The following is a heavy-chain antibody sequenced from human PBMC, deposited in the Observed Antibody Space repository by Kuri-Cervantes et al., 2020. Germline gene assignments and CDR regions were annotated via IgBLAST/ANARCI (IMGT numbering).Heavy chain of an antibody. D-gene: IGHD5-18*01. CDR2: IKSKTDGGTT. V-gene: IGHV3-15*01. J-gene: IGHJ4*02. Sequence: GESLKISCAASGFTFSNAWMSWVRQAPGKGLEWVGRIKSKTDGGTTDYAAPVKGRFTISRDDSKNTLYLQMNSLRAEDTAVYYCAKGKGLYSYGYYGFDYWGQGTLVTVSS. CDR3: AKGKGLYSYGYYGFDY. CDR1: GFTFSNAW.